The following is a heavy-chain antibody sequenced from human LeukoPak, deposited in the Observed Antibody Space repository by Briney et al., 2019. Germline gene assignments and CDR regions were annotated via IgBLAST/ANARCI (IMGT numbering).Heavy chain of an antibody. D-gene: IGHD2-8*02. J-gene: IGHJ5*02. Sequence: PSETLSLTCTVSGDSINSYYWSWIRQPPGKGLEWIGHTYYSGSTTYNPSLKSRINISVDKSRNQFSLKLSSVTAADTALYYCAREYCAGGGCGYFDPWGQGTLVTVSS. V-gene: IGHV4-59*01. CDR1: GDSINSYY. CDR3: AREYCAGGGCGYFDP. CDR2: TYYSGST.